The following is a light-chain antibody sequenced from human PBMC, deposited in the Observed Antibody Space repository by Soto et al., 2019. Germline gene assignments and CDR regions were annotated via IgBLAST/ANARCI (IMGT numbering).Light chain of an antibody. V-gene: IGKV3-20*01. Sequence: PGERVTLSCRASQTVSSSYLTWYQQRPGQAPRPLIYGASNRATGIPDRFSGSGSGTDFTLTISRLEPEDFAVYYCQQYGSSGTFGQGTKVDI. CDR1: QTVSSSY. CDR2: GAS. CDR3: QQYGSSGT. J-gene: IGKJ1*01.